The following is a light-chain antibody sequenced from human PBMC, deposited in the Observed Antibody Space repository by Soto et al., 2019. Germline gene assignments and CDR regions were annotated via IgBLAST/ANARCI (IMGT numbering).Light chain of an antibody. CDR2: DAS. V-gene: IGKV1-5*01. Sequence: DIQMSQSPSTLYASLGDRVTVTCRASQNINSGLAWYQQKPGKAPNLLICDASNLESGVPSRFSGSGSGTEFSLTITSLQPDDFATYYCQQYSSYATSTFGQGTKVDIK. CDR1: QNINSG. CDR3: QQYSSYATST. J-gene: IGKJ1*01.